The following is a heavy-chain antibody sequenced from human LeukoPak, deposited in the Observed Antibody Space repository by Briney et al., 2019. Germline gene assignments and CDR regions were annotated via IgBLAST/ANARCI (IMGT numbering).Heavy chain of an antibody. CDR3: ARALVGATTVDY. CDR1: GYTFTGYY. D-gene: IGHD1-26*01. Sequence: EASVNVSCKASGYTFTGYYMHWVRQAPGQGLEWMGWINPNSGGTNYTQKFQGRVTMTRDTSISTAYMELSRLRSDDTAVYYCARALVGATTVDYWGQGTLVTVSS. V-gene: IGHV1-2*02. CDR2: INPNSGGT. J-gene: IGHJ4*02.